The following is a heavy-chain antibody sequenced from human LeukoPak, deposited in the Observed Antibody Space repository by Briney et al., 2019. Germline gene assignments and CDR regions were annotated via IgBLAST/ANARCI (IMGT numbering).Heavy chain of an antibody. Sequence: GSLRLSCAASGFTFSDYQMSWIRQAPGKGLEWVSYISSSGSTIYYTDSVKGRFTISRDNAKNSLYLQMNSLRAEDTALYYCARAAGGEGYFDYWGQGTLVTVSS. J-gene: IGHJ4*02. CDR3: ARAAGGEGYFDY. V-gene: IGHV3-11*01. D-gene: IGHD4-17*01. CDR2: ISSSGSTI. CDR1: GFTFSDYQ.